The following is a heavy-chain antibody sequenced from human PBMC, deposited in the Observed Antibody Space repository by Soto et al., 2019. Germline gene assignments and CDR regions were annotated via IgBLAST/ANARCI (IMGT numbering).Heavy chain of an antibody. J-gene: IGHJ5*02. Sequence: SETLSLTCTVSGDSISSSNNYWSWFRQPPGEGLEWIGFIYYSGTTSYSPSLKSRVAISLDTSKNHFSLRLSSVTAADTAVYYCARGRGYSYGLDPWGQGTLVTVS. V-gene: IGHV4-30-4*01. D-gene: IGHD5-18*01. CDR2: IYYSGTT. CDR1: GDSISSSNNY. CDR3: ARGRGYSYGLDP.